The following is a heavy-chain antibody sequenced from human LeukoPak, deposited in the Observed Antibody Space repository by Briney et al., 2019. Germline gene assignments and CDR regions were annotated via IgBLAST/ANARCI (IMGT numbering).Heavy chain of an antibody. V-gene: IGHV4-59*02. CDR1: GASVTSYC. J-gene: IGHJ5*02. D-gene: IGHD6-6*01. CDR3: ARRIVARGLGQENWFDP. Sequence: PSETLSRTCTVSGASVTSYCWNRIRQPPGKGLEWIGYILYSGTTNYNPSLTSRVTMSLDTSKNQFSLELSSVTAADTAVYYCARRIVARGLGQENWFDPWGQGILVTVSS. CDR2: ILYSGTT.